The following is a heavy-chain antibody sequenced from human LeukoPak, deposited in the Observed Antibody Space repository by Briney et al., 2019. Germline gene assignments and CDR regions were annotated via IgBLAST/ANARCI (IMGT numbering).Heavy chain of an antibody. CDR2: IYYSGST. Sequence: PSETLSLTCSVSGDSIRTYYWSWIRQPPGKGLEWIGYIYYSGSTNYKPSLKSRVTISVDTSKNQFSLKLSSVTAADTAVYYCARGGYYGSGNDFRFDPWGQGTLVTVSS. V-gene: IGHV4-59*01. CDR1: GDSIRTYY. CDR3: ARGGYYGSGNDFRFDP. J-gene: IGHJ5*02. D-gene: IGHD3-10*01.